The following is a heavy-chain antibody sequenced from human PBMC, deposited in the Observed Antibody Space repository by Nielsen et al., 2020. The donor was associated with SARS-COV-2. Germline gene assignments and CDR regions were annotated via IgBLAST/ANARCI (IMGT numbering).Heavy chain of an antibody. CDR1: SGAMSGFH. D-gene: IGHD3-3*01. CDR3: ARFRSGYYAYFDY. CDR2: VFYNGGS. V-gene: IGHV4-59*01. Sequence: SETLSLTCSVSSGAMSGFHWSWIRQSPGKGLEWIGHVFYNGGSKYNPSLKSRVSISIDASKSHFSLRLTSVTAADTAVYYCARFRSGYYAYFDYWGQGALVAVSS. J-gene: IGHJ4*02.